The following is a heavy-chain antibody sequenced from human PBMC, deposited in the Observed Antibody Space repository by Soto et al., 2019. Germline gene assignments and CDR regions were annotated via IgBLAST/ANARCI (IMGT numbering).Heavy chain of an antibody. CDR3: ARVGTENWFDP. Sequence: KTSETLSLTCTVSGGSISSYYWSWIRQPPGKGLEWIGYIYYSGSTNYNPSLKSRVTISVDTSKNQFSLKLSSVTAADTAVYYCARVGTENWFDPWGQGTLVTVS. J-gene: IGHJ5*02. CDR1: GGSISSYY. D-gene: IGHD1-1*01. CDR2: IYYSGST. V-gene: IGHV4-59*01.